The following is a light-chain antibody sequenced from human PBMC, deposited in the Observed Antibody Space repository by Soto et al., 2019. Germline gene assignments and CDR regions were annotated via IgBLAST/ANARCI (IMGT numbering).Light chain of an antibody. CDR1: SSDVGGYNY. Sequence: QSLLTQPASVSGSPGQSVTLSCPGTSSDVGGYNYVSWYQQHPGKAPKLMIYDVSNRPSGVSNRFSGSKSGNTASLTISGLQAEDEADYYCSSYTSSSWKVFGTGTKVTVL. J-gene: IGLJ1*01. CDR3: SSYTSSSWKV. CDR2: DVS. V-gene: IGLV2-14*01.